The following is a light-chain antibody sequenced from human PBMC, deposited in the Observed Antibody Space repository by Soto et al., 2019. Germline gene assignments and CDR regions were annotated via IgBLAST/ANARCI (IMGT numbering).Light chain of an antibody. V-gene: IGLV1-44*01. CDR2: SNN. CDR1: ISNIGSNT. CDR3: AAWDDSLNGLYV. Sequence: QSELTQPPSASGTPGHGVTISCSGSISNIGSNTVNWYQQLPGTAPKLLIYSNNQRPSGVPDRFSGSKSGTSASLAISGLQSEDEADYYCAAWDDSLNGLYVFGTGTKV. J-gene: IGLJ1*01.